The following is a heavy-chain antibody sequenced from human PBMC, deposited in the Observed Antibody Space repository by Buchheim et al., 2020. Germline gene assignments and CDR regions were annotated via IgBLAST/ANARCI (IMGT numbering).Heavy chain of an antibody. CDR2: ISYDGSNK. V-gene: IGHV3-30*04. J-gene: IGHJ4*02. CDR1: GFTFSSYA. Sequence: VQLVESGGGVVQPGRSLRLSCAASGFTFSSYAMHWVRQAPGKGLEWVAVISYDGSNKYYADSVKGRFTISRDNSKNTLYLQMNSLRAEDTAVYYCARESVAVAYYFDYWGQGTL. CDR3: ARESVAVAYYFDY. D-gene: IGHD6-19*01.